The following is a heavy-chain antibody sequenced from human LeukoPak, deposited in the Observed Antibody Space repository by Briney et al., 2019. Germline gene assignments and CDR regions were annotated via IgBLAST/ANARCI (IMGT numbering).Heavy chain of an antibody. Sequence: ASVKVSCKASGYTFTGYYMHWVRQAPGQGLEWMGWIKPDSGGTYYAQKFQGRVTMTRDTSISTAYVELSRLRSDDTAVYYCARDYDILTGLYYFDYWGQGTLVTVSS. CDR2: IKPDSGGT. CDR1: GYTFTGYY. D-gene: IGHD3-9*01. CDR3: ARDYDILTGLYYFDY. J-gene: IGHJ4*02. V-gene: IGHV1-2*02.